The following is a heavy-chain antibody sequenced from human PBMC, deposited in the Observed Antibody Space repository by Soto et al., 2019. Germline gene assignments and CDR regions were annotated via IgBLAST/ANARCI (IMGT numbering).Heavy chain of an antibody. CDR2: IIPIFGTA. CDR3: AREGHSSPRSSFDY. Sequence: GASVKVSCKASGGTFSSYAISWVRQAPGQGLEWMGGIIPIFGTANYAQKFQGRVTITADESTSTAYMELSSLRSEDTAVYYCAREGHSSPRSSFDYWGQGTLVTVSS. J-gene: IGHJ4*02. D-gene: IGHD6-13*01. CDR1: GGTFSSYA. V-gene: IGHV1-69*13.